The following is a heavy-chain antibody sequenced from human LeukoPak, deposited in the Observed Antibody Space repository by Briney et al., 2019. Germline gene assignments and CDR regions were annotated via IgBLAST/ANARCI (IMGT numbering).Heavy chain of an antibody. V-gene: IGHV4-34*01. Sequence: PGGSLRLSCAASGFTFSSYSMNWVRQAPGKGLEWIGEINHSGSTNYNPSLKSRVTISVDTSKNQFSLRLSSVTAADTAVYYCARGLNNRKSGRRFDVFEIWGQGTMVTVSS. CDR1: GFTFSSYS. CDR3: ARGLNNRKSGRRFDVFEI. J-gene: IGHJ3*02. D-gene: IGHD3-3*01. CDR2: INHSGST.